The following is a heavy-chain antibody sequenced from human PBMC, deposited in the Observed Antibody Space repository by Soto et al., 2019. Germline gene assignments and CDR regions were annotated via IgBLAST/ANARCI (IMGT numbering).Heavy chain of an antibody. J-gene: IGHJ6*02. CDR3: ARMGEIFGVVTRYYYYGMDV. Sequence: SQTLSLTCAISGDSVSSNSAAWNWIRQSPSRGLEWLGRTYYRSKWYNDYAVSVKSRITINPDTSKNQFSLQLNSVTPEGTAVYYCARMGEIFGVVTRYYYYGMDVWGQGTTVTVSS. CDR1: GDSVSSNSAA. CDR2: TYYRSKWYN. D-gene: IGHD3-3*01. V-gene: IGHV6-1*01.